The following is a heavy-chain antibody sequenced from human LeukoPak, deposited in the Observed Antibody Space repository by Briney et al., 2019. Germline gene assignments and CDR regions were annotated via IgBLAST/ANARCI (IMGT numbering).Heavy chain of an antibody. Sequence: GASVTVSCKASGYTFTGYYIHWVRQAPGQGLEWMGWIYPYSGDTNYAQNFQGRVTMTRDTSISTAYMELSSLKSDDTAVYYCARDRNSGSPLDIWGQGTMLTVSS. CDR1: GYTFTGYY. J-gene: IGHJ3*02. D-gene: IGHD6-6*01. CDR3: ARDRNSGSPLDI. CDR2: IYPYSGDT. V-gene: IGHV1-2*02.